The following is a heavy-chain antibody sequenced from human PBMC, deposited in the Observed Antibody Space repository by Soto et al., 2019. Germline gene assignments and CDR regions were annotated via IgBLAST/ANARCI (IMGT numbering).Heavy chain of an antibody. CDR3: AKPRDIVATKSVYFDY. Sequence: ASVKGSCKTSGYTFTRYGVSWVRQAPGQGLEWMGWISAYNGNTNYAQKLQGRVTMTTDTSTSTAYMELRSLRAEDTAVYYCAKPRDIVATKSVYFDYWGQGTLVTVSS. J-gene: IGHJ4*02. D-gene: IGHD5-12*01. V-gene: IGHV1-18*01. CDR1: GYTFTRYG. CDR2: ISAYNGNT.